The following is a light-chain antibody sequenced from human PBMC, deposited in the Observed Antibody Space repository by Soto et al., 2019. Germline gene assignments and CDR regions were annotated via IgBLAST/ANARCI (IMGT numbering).Light chain of an antibody. J-gene: IGKJ1*01. CDR1: QGISSY. CDR2: AAS. CDR3: QQSYSSWT. V-gene: IGKV1-39*01. Sequence: DIQMTQSPSSLSAFVGDRVTITCRASQGISSYLNWYQQKPGKAPKLLIYAASSLQSGVPSRFSGSGSGTDFTLTISSLQPEDFATYYCQQSYSSWTFGKGPKVEIK.